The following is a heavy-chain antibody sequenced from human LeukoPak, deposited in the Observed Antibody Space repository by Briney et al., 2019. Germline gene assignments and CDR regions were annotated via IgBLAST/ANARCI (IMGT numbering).Heavy chain of an antibody. Sequence: PGRSLRLSCAASGFTITTYAMGWVRQAPGKGLEWVSVISDRGVSTHYADSVKGRFTISRDSSKNTLYLQINSLRGEDTAVYYCAKGRWGLTINNFDIWGQGTMVTVSS. CDR3: AKGRWGLTINNFDI. J-gene: IGHJ3*02. D-gene: IGHD3-9*01. CDR2: ISDRGVST. V-gene: IGHV3-23*01. CDR1: GFTITTYA.